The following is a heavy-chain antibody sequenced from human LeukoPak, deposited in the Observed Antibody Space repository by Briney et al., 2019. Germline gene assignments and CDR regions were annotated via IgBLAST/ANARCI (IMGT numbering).Heavy chain of an antibody. CDR3: ARIRTNGECHTCMDV. CDR1: GGSISSYYW. V-gene: IGHV2-70*11. CDR2: IDWDDDK. D-gene: IGHD2-8*01. J-gene: IGHJ6*03. Sequence: TLSLTCTVSGGSISSYYWSWIRQPPGKALEWLARIDWDDDKYYSTSLKTRVTISKDTSKNQVVLTMTNMDPVDTATYYCARIRTNGECHTCMDVWGKGTTVTVSS.